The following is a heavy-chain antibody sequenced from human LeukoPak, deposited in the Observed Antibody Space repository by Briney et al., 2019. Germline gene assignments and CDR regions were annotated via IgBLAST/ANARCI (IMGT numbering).Heavy chain of an antibody. D-gene: IGHD2-2*01. CDR2: ISGSGGST. Sequence: GGSLRLSCAASGFTFSSYAMSWVRQAPGKGLEWVSAISGSGGSTYYADSVKGRFTISRDNSKNTLYLQMNSLRAEDTAVYYCARELVPAAIFPENYYMDVWGKGTTVTVSS. CDR3: ARELVPAAIFPENYYMDV. CDR1: GFTFSSYA. J-gene: IGHJ6*03. V-gene: IGHV3-23*01.